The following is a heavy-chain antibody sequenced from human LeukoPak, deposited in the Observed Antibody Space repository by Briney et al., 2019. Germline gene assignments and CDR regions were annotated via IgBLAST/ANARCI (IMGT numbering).Heavy chain of an antibody. CDR1: GYSISSGYY. Sequence: SETLSLTCAVSGYSISSGYYWGWIRQPPGKGLEWIGSIYHSGSTYYNPSLKSRATISVDTSKNQFSLKLSSVTAADTAVYYCARRYYYGPSMPSYFDYWGQGTLVTVSS. CDR3: ARRYYYGPSMPSYFDY. V-gene: IGHV4-38-2*01. D-gene: IGHD3-10*01. CDR2: IYHSGST. J-gene: IGHJ4*02.